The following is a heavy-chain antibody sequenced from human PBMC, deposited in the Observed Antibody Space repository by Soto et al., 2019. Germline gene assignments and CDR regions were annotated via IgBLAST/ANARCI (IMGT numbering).Heavy chain of an antibody. D-gene: IGHD3-3*02. Sequence: GRSLRLSCAASGFTLSSYWMHWVRQAPGKGLVWVSRINSDGSSTSYADSVKGRFTISRDNAKNTLYLQMNSLRAEDTAVYYCARAKSSSPIFDYYYYGMDVWGQRTTVTVSS. V-gene: IGHV3-74*01. CDR2: INSDGSST. J-gene: IGHJ6*02. CDR1: GFTLSSYW. CDR3: ARAKSSSPIFDYYYYGMDV.